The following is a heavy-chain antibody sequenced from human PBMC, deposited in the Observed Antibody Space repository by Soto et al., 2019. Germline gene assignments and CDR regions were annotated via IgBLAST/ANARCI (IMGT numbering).Heavy chain of an antibody. CDR1: GYTFTSYA. J-gene: IGHJ6*03. CDR3: ARDLGIYYYYYYMDV. CDR2: INAGNGNT. Sequence: QVQLVQSGAEVKKPGASVKVSCKASGYTFTSYAMHWVRQAPGQRLEWMGWINAGNGNTKYSQKFQGRVTITRDTSASTAYMELSSLRSEDTAVYYCARDLGIYYYYYYMDVWGKGTTVTVSS. D-gene: IGHD3-16*01. V-gene: IGHV1-3*01.